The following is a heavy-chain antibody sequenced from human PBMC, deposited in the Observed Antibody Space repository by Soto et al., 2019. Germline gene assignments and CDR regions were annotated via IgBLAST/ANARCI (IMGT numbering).Heavy chain of an antibody. CDR3: ATTATYYDSKVNPPDAFDI. CDR1: GGTFSSYA. D-gene: IGHD3-22*01. V-gene: IGHV1-69*13. CDR2: IIPIFGTA. Sequence: GASVKVSCKASGGTFSSYAISWLRQAPGQGLEWMGGIIPIFGTANYAQKFQGRVTITADESTSTAYMELSSLRSEDTAVYYCATTATYYDSKVNPPDAFDIWGQGTMVTVSS. J-gene: IGHJ3*02.